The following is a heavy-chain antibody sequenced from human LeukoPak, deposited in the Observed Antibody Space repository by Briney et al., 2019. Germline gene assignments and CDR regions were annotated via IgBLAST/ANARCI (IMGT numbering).Heavy chain of an antibody. V-gene: IGHV3-15*07. J-gene: IGHJ4*02. D-gene: IGHD4-17*01. CDR1: GSSFSNTW. Sequence: AGRSLRLSCAPSGSSFSNTWMNWVRLAPREGLEWVGRVKSKRHGATAEYAAPVTARFTISRAHSKNKLTARMRSTQIENTALYCCSAGGRDYGHWGQGTLVTVSS. CDR2: VKSKRHGATA. CDR3: SAGGRDYGH.